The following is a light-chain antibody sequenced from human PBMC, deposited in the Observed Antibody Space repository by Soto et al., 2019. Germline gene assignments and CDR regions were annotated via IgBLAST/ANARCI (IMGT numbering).Light chain of an antibody. Sequence: DIQMTQSPSSLSASLGDRVTITCRASQNIDNYLNWYQQKPGKAPKLLIYATSTLQSGVPSRFSGSGSGTDFTLTISSLQPEDFATYYCQQSYSTPRWTFGQGTKVDIK. CDR1: QNIDNY. CDR2: ATS. J-gene: IGKJ1*01. V-gene: IGKV1-39*01. CDR3: QQSYSTPRWT.